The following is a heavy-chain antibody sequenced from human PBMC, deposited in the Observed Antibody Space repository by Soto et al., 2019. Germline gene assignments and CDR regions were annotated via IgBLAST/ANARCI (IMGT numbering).Heavy chain of an antibody. CDR1: EFTFNTYW. V-gene: IGHV3-7*05. D-gene: IGHD6-19*01. Sequence: EVQLVESGGGLVQPGGSLRLSCLASEFTFNTYWMNWVRQAPGRGLEWVANIKEDGSEINYVDSVKGRFTIFRDNAKKSLYLQMNSLRGDVTAVYFCARDWGTPGRGSAVGYYYHYGMDVWGQGTTVTVSS. CDR2: IKEDGSEI. J-gene: IGHJ6*02. CDR3: ARDWGTPGRGSAVGYYYHYGMDV.